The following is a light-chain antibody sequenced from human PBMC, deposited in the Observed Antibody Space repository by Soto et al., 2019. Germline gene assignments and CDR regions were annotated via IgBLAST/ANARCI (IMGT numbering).Light chain of an antibody. J-gene: IGKJ1*01. CDR3: QQYGSSPRT. V-gene: IGKV3-20*01. CDR2: GAS. CDR1: QSISRT. Sequence: EILMTQSPATLSVSPGEGLTLSCRASQSISRTLAWYQQRPGQAPRLLIYGASTRATGIPDRFSGSGSGTDFTLTISRLEPEDFAVYCCQQYGSSPRTFGQGTKV.